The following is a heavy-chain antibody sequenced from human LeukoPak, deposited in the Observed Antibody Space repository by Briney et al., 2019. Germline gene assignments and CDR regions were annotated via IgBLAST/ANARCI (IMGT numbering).Heavy chain of an antibody. CDR1: GYTFTSYG. V-gene: IGHV1-18*01. J-gene: IGHJ6*02. D-gene: IGHD1-1*01. CDR3: ASALGTETLDYYYYGMDV. Sequence: ASVKVSCKASGYTFTSYGISWVRQAPGQGLEWMGWISAYNGNTIYAQKLQGRVTMTTDTPTSTAYMELRSLRSDDTAVYYCASALGTETLDYYYYGMDVWGQGTTVTVSS. CDR2: ISAYNGNT.